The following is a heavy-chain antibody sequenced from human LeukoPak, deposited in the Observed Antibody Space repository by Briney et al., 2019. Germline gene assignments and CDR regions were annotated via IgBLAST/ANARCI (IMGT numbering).Heavy chain of an antibody. CDR1: GFTFSSYA. CDR2: ISYDGSNK. J-gene: IGHJ4*02. V-gene: IGHV3-30*04. D-gene: IGHD3-10*01. CDR3: ARGTVWFGELLSLDY. Sequence: PGGPLRLSCAASGFTFSSYAMHWVRQAPGKGLEWVAVISYDGSNKYYADSVKGRFTISRDNSKNTLYLQMNSLRAEDTAVYYCARGTVWFGELLSLDYWGQGTLVTVSS.